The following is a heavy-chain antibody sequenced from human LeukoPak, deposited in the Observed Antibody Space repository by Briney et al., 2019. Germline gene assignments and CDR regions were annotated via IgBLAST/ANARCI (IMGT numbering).Heavy chain of an antibody. D-gene: IGHD5-18*01. Sequence: SETLSLTCTVSGGSVSSGSYYWSWIRQPPGKGLEWIGYIYYSGSTNYNPSLKSRVTISVDTSKNQFSLKLSSVTAADTAVYYCARDTDTAMAYWGQGTLVTVPS. J-gene: IGHJ4*02. CDR1: GGSVSSGSYY. CDR3: ARDTDTAMAY. V-gene: IGHV4-61*01. CDR2: IYYSGST.